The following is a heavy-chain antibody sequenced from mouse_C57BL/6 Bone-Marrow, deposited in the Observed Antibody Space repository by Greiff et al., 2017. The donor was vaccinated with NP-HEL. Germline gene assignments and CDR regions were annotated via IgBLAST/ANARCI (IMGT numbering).Heavy chain of an antibody. CDR3: TTTPQGFDY. J-gene: IGHJ2*01. Sequence: DVKLVESGAELVRPGASVKLSCTASGFNIKDDYMHWVKQRPEQGLEWIGWIDPENGDTEYASKFQGKATITADTSSNTAYLQLSSLTSEDTAVYYCTTTPQGFDYWGQGTTLTVSS. CDR1: GFNIKDDY. V-gene: IGHV14-4*01. CDR2: IDPENGDT.